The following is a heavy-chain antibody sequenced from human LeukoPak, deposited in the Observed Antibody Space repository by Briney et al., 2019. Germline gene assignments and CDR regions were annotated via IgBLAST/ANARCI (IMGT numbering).Heavy chain of an antibody. D-gene: IGHD2-2*01. CDR2: IYYSGST. CDR3: ARGVRDTHGYDYCSSTSCYYYFDY. Sequence: TSETLSLTCTVSGGSISSSSYYWGWIRQPPGKGLEWIGSIYYSGSTYYSPSLKSRVTISVDTSKNQFSLKVSSVTAADTAVYYCARGVRDTHGYDYCSSTSCYYYFDYWGQGTLVTVSS. J-gene: IGHJ4*02. V-gene: IGHV4-39*07. CDR1: GGSISSSSYY.